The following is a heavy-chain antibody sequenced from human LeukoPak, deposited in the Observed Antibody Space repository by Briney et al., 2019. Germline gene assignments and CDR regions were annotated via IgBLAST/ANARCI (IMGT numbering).Heavy chain of an antibody. Sequence: GGSLRLSCAASGFTFSTNSMNWVRQAPGKGLEWVSSISSSSSYMFYADSVKGRFTISRDNAKKSLYLQMNSLRAEDTAVYYCARLFGSDWPGYFYYAMDVWGQGTTVAVSS. D-gene: IGHD6-19*01. V-gene: IGHV3-21*01. CDR1: GFTFSTNS. CDR2: ISSSSSYM. CDR3: ARLFGSDWPGYFYYAMDV. J-gene: IGHJ6*02.